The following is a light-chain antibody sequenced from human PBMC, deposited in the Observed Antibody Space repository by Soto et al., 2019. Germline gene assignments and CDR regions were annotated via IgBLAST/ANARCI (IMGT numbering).Light chain of an antibody. CDR3: QPYNKWPLT. J-gene: IGKJ4*01. Sequence: EIVMTQSPATLSVSPGESATLTCRASQSINRDLAWYVQKPGQAPRLLIYDTSTRATGVPARFSGSRSGPELTLTIKSLKSEDFAIYYCQPYNKWPLTVGGGTKV. V-gene: IGKV3-15*01. CDR1: QSINRD. CDR2: DTS.